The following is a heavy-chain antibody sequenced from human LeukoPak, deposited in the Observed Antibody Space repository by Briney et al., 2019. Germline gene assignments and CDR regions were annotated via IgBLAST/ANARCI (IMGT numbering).Heavy chain of an antibody. V-gene: IGHV3-23*01. D-gene: IGHD4-11*01. CDR1: GFTFSGYA. Sequence: PGGSLRLTCAASGFTFSGYAMSWVRQAPGKGLEWVSAISGSGGSTYYADSVKGRFTISRDNSKNTLYLQMNSLRAEDTAVYYCAKEGLPYRTQGFDYWGQGTLVTVSS. CDR2: ISGSGGST. CDR3: AKEGLPYRTQGFDY. J-gene: IGHJ4*02.